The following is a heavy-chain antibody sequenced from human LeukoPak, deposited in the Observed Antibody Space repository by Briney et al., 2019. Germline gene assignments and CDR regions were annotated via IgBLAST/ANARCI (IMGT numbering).Heavy chain of an antibody. CDR1: GVSISNYY. J-gene: IGHJ5*02. V-gene: IGHV4-59*01. CDR3: ARETLEGKFDP. CDR2: IYYSGST. D-gene: IGHD1-1*01. Sequence: SETLSLTCTVSGVSISNYYWSWIRQPPGKELEWIGYIYYSGSTKTNPSLKSRVTISVDTSKNQFSLKLSSVTAADTAVYFCARETLEGKFDPWGQGTLVTVSS.